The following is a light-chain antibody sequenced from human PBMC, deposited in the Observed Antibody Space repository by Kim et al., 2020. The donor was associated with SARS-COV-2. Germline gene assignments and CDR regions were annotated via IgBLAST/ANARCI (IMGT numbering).Light chain of an antibody. CDR1: QSVNNNY. V-gene: IGKV3-20*01. CDR2: GAY. CDR3: QHYGASPLT. J-gene: IGKJ4*01. Sequence: SPGERATVSCRASQSVNNNYLAWYQQKPGQAPRLLIYGAYSRATGIPDRFSGSGSDTDFILTISRLDPEDFAVYYCQHYGASPLTFGGGTKVDIK.